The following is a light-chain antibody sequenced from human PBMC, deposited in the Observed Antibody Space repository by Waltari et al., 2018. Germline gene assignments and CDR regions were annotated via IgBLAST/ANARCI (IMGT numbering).Light chain of an antibody. Sequence: DIQMTQSPSSLSASVGDRVTITCRASQSISTNLNWYQQKPGKAPNLLISDASNLQNGVPSRISGSGSATDFTLTISSLQSEDFATYYCQQGYHAPLTFGPGTTVDVK. CDR2: DAS. J-gene: IGKJ3*01. CDR1: QSISTN. V-gene: IGKV1-39*01. CDR3: QQGYHAPLT.